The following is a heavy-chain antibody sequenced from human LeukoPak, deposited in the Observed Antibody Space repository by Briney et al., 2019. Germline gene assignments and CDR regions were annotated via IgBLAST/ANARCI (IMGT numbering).Heavy chain of an antibody. CDR2: IYHSGST. CDR1: GYSISSGYY. Sequence: SETLCLTCAVSGYSISSGYYWGWIRQPPGKGLEWIGSIYHSGSTYYNPSLKSRVTISVDTSKNQFSLKLSSVTAADTAMYYCARDKDGYNEKYDYWGQRTLVTVSS. D-gene: IGHD5-24*01. CDR3: ARDKDGYNEKYDY. J-gene: IGHJ4*02. V-gene: IGHV4-38-2*02.